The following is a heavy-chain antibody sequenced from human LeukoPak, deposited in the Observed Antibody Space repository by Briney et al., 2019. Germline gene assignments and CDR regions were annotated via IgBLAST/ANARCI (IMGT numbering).Heavy chain of an antibody. CDR1: GFTFSSYA. CDR3: AKEGSGWYSKYYYYYGMDV. J-gene: IGHJ6*02. Sequence: GGSLRLSCAASGFTFSSYAMSWVRQAPGKGLECVSAISGSGGSTYYADSVKGRFTISRDNSKNTLYLQMNSLRAEDTAVYYCAKEGSGWYSKYYYYYGMDVWGQGTTVTVSS. CDR2: ISGSGGST. V-gene: IGHV3-23*01. D-gene: IGHD6-19*01.